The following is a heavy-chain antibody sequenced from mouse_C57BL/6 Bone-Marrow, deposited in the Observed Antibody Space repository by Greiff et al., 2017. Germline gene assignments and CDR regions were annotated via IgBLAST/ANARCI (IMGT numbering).Heavy chain of an antibody. CDR2: ISYDGSN. J-gene: IGHJ1*03. CDR1: GYSITSGYY. CDR3: AREPYFDV. V-gene: IGHV3-6*01. Sequence: DVKLVESGPGLVTPSQSLYLTCSVPGYSITSGYYWNWIRQFPGNKLEWIGYISYDGSNNYNPSLKNRISITRDKSKNQLFRKLNTVTTEDTATEYCAREPYFDVWGTGTTVTVSS.